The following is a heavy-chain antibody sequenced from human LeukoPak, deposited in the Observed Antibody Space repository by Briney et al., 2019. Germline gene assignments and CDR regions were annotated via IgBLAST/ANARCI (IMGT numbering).Heavy chain of an antibody. V-gene: IGHV3-21*01. CDR1: GLTFSSYS. D-gene: IGHD2-2*01. CDR2: ISSSSSYI. CDR3: ARDFYCSSTSCYGNDAFDI. J-gene: IGHJ3*02. Sequence: PGGSLRLSCAASGLTFSSYSMNWVRQAPGKGLEWVSSISSSSSYIYYADSVKGRFTISRDNAKNSLYLQMNSLRAEDTAVYYCARDFYCSSTSCYGNDAFDIWGQGTMVTVSS.